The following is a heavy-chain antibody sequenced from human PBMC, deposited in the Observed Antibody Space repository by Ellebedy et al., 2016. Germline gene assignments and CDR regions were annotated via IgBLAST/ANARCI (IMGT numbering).Heavy chain of an antibody. Sequence: GGSLRLSCAASGFTFSSYWMSWVRQAPGKGLEWAANIKQDGSEKYYVDSVKGRFTISRDNAKNSLYLQMNSLRAEDTAVYYCARASQDIVVVQAAPSMDVWGQGTTVTVSS. CDR2: IKQDGSEK. J-gene: IGHJ6*02. V-gene: IGHV3-7*03. CDR1: GFTFSSYW. D-gene: IGHD2-2*01. CDR3: ARASQDIVVVQAAPSMDV.